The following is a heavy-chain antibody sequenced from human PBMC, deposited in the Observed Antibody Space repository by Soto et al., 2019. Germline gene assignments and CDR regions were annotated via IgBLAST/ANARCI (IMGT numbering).Heavy chain of an antibody. CDR2: IYHSGST. Sequence: SETLSLTYTFSCYSIISGYYWGWILQPPGKVLEWIGIIYHSGSTYNNPALRSRVSMSIETSTDQFSLKLTSVTAGDTALYFCARQRTSVVTQAYFDVWGTGSLVTVSS. CDR1: CYSIISGYY. J-gene: IGHJ4*02. CDR3: ARQRTSVVTQAYFDV. D-gene: IGHD2-21*02. V-gene: IGHV4-38-2*02.